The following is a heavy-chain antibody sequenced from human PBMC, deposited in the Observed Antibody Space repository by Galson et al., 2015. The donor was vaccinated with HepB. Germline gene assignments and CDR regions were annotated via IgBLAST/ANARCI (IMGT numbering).Heavy chain of an antibody. CDR1: GYTFTNYN. J-gene: IGHJ6*02. D-gene: IGHD5-18*01. CDR2: INPSGGST. V-gene: IGHV1-46*01. Sequence: SVKVSCKASGYTFTNYNMHWVRQAPGQGLEWMGIINPSGGSTSYAQKFQGRVTMTRDTSTSTVYMELSSLRSEDTAVYYCARDHIPLTWIHLWLEDYYYYGMDVWGQGTTVTVSS. CDR3: ARDHIPLTWIHLWLEDYYYYGMDV.